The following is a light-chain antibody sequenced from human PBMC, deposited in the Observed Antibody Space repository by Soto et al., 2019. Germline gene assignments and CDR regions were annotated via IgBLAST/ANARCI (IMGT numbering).Light chain of an antibody. CDR2: GAS. CDR3: QQYNNWPRT. CDR1: QSVSSN. V-gene: IGKV3-15*01. J-gene: IGKJ1*01. Sequence: EIVMTQSPVTLSVSPGERATLSCRASQSVSSNLAWYQQKPGQAPRLLIYGASPRAPGIPARFSGSRSGTEFTLPISSLQSEDFAVYYCQQYNNWPRTFGQGTKVEI.